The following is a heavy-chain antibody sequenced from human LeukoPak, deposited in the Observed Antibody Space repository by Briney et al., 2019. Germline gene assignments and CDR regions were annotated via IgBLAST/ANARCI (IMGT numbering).Heavy chain of an antibody. CDR2: ISGSGGST. Sequence: GGSLRLSCAASGFTFSSYAMSWVRQAPGKGLEWVSAISGSGGSTYYADSVKGRFTISRDNSKNTLYLQMNSLRAEDTAVYYCAKSDYYDSSGYYYVLYYFDYWGQGTLVTVSS. CDR1: GFTFSSYA. D-gene: IGHD3-22*01. V-gene: IGHV3-23*01. CDR3: AKSDYYDSSGYYYVLYYFDY. J-gene: IGHJ4*02.